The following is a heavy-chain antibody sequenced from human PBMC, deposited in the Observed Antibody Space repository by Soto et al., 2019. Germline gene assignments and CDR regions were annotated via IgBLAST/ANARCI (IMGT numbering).Heavy chain of an antibody. J-gene: IGHJ4*02. CDR2: IYHSGST. V-gene: IGHV4-4*02. CDR3: ARAPLKLRYIDY. CDR1: SGSISSSNW. D-gene: IGHD3-9*01. Sequence: SETLSLTCAVSSGSISSSNWWSWVRQPPGKGLEWIGEIYHSGSTNYNPSLKSRVTISVDKSKNQFSLKLSSVTAADTAVYYCARAPLKLRYIDYWGQGTLVTVSS.